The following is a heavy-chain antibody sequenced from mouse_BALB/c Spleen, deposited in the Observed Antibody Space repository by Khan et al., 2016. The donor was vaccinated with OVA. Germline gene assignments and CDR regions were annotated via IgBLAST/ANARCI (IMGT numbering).Heavy chain of an antibody. CDR3: ARSLYYSYGYALDC. Sequence: VQLKRSGPGLVKPSQSLSLTCTVTGYSITSDYAWNWIRQFPGNKLEWMGYISSTGGTSYNPSLKSRISITRDTSKNQFFLQLKSVTAEDTATYYCARSLYYSYGYALDCWGRGTLVTVSS. D-gene: IGHD2-14*01. J-gene: IGHJ4*01. CDR2: ISSTGGT. CDR1: GYSITSDYA. V-gene: IGHV3-2*02.